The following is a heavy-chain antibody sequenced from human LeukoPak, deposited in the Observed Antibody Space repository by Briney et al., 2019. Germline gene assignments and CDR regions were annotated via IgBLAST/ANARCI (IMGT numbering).Heavy chain of an antibody. CDR2: ISSSSSYI. CDR1: GFTFSSYS. CDR3: ARDIGSGWMEGYFDY. Sequence: PGGSLRLSCAASGFTFSSYSMNWVRQAPGKGLEWVSSISSSSSYIYYADSVKGRFTISRDNSKNTLYLQMNSLRAEDTSIYYCARDIGSGWMEGYFDYWGQETLVTVSS. V-gene: IGHV3-21*01. D-gene: IGHD6-19*01. J-gene: IGHJ4*02.